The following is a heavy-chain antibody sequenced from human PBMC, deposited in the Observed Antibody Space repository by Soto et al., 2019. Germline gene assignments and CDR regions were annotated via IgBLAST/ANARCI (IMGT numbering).Heavy chain of an antibody. Sequence: ASVKVSCKASGYTFTGYYMHWVRQAPGQGLEWMGWINPNSGGTNNAQKFQGWVTMTRDTSISTAFMELSRLRSDDTAVYYCARAYYGSGTSWFDPWGQGTLVTVSS. J-gene: IGHJ5*02. D-gene: IGHD3-10*01. CDR2: INPNSGGT. V-gene: IGHV1-2*04. CDR1: GYTFTGYY. CDR3: ARAYYGSGTSWFDP.